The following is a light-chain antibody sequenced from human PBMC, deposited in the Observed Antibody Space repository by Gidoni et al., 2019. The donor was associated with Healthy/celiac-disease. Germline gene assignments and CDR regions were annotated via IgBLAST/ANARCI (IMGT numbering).Light chain of an antibody. J-gene: IGKJ2*01. CDR2: DAS. CDR1: QSVSSY. CDR3: QQRSNWLT. V-gene: IGKV3-11*01. Sequence: EIVLPQSPATLSLSPGERATLSCRASQSVSSYYAWYQQKPGQAPRLLSYDASNRATGIPARVSGSGSGTDFTLTISSLEPEDFAVYYCQQRSNWLTFGQGTKLEIK.